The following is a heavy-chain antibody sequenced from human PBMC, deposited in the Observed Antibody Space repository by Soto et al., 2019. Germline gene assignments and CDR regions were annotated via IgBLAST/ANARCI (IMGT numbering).Heavy chain of an antibody. CDR2: IYHGGTT. V-gene: IGHV4-38-2*01. CDR1: GYSISSGSD. D-gene: IGHD6-19*01. J-gene: IGHJ4*01. CDR3: ARVHVMVVAGSTFDY. Sequence: PETLSLTCPVSGYSISSGSDWAWIRQPPGKGPEWIASIYHGGTTFYNPSLKSRITISVDTSNNQFSLKLTSVTAADTAVYYCARVHVMVVAGSTFDYWGHGTLVTVSS.